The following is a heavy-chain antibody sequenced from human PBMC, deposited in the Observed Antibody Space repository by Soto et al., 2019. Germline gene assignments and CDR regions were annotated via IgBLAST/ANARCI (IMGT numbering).Heavy chain of an antibody. CDR2: IHYSGTT. CDR3: AAGEASSRNLAPYYLDF. V-gene: IGHV4-59*01. D-gene: IGHD6-13*01. Sequence: SETLSLTCTVSGGSMRNYFWTWIRQPPGKGLEWIGYIHYSGTTSFFPSYNPSLRSRVTISEDTSKNQFSLKLLSVTTADTAVYFCAAGEASSRNLAPYYLDFWGQGTMVTV. CDR1: GGSMRNYF. J-gene: IGHJ4*02.